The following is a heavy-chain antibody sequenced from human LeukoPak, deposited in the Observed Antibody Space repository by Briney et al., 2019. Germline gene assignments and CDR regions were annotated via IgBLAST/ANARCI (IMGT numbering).Heavy chain of an antibody. Sequence: GGSLRLSCAASGFTFSSYAMHWVRQAPGKGLEWVAVISYDGSNKYYADSVKGRFTISRDNSKNTLHLQMNSLRAEDTAVYYCAKEIRGYSGYDSDPDYWGQGTLVTVSS. CDR1: GFTFSSYA. V-gene: IGHV3-30-3*01. J-gene: IGHJ4*02. D-gene: IGHD5-12*01. CDR3: AKEIRGYSGYDSDPDY. CDR2: ISYDGSNK.